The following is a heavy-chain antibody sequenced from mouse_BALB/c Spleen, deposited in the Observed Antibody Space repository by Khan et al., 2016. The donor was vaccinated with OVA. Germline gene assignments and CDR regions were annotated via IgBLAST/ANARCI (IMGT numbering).Heavy chain of an antibody. D-gene: IGHD1-1*02. J-gene: IGHJ4*01. V-gene: IGHV2-6-5*01. Sequence: VQLVESGPGLVAPSQSLSITCTVSGFSLADHGVSWIRQPPGKGLEWLGVIWGGGNTYYNSALKSRLSISKDNSKSQVFLKMNSLQTDDTAMYYCDKQIWSPYYAMDFWGQGTSVTVAS. CDR3: DKQIWSPYYAMDF. CDR1: GFSLADHG. CDR2: IWGGGNT.